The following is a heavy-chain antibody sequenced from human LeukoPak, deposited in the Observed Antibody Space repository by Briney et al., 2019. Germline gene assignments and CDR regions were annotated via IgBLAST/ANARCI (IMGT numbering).Heavy chain of an antibody. CDR2: VYYTGNT. V-gene: IGHV4-39*01. CDR3: ARQSYSSSWGSYYFDY. CDR1: GGSISSSNYY. J-gene: IGHJ4*02. Sequence: SETLSLTCTVSGGSISSSNYYWGWIRQPPGKGLEWIGSVYYTGNTYYNPSLESRVTLSVDTSKNQFSLKLTSVTAADTGVYYCARQSYSSSWGSYYFDYWGQGTLVTVSS. D-gene: IGHD6-13*01.